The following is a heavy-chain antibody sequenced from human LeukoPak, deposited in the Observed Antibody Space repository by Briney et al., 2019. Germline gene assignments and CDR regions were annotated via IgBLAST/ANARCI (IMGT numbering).Heavy chain of an antibody. CDR3: TRVRGYSYGYGDY. Sequence: GGSLRLSCTASGFTFGDYAMSWVRQAPGKGLEWVGFIRSKAYGGTTEYAASVKGRFSISRDDSKSIAYLQMNSLKTEDTAVYYCTRVRGYSYGYGDYWGQGTLVTVSS. CDR2: IRSKAYGGTT. V-gene: IGHV3-49*04. J-gene: IGHJ4*02. D-gene: IGHD5-18*01. CDR1: GFTFGDYA.